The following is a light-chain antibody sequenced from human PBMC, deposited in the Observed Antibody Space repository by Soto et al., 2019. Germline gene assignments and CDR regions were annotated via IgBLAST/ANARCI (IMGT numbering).Light chain of an antibody. V-gene: IGLV1-44*01. J-gene: IGLJ1*01. CDR1: SSNIGYNA. CDR3: QSYDSRLSGSV. Sequence: QSVLTQPPSASGTPGQRVTLSCSGSSSNIGYNAVNWYQQLPGTAPKLLMHGNSQRPSGVPDRFSGSKSGASASLAITGLQAEDEADYYCQSYDSRLSGSVFGTGTKVTVL. CDR2: GNS.